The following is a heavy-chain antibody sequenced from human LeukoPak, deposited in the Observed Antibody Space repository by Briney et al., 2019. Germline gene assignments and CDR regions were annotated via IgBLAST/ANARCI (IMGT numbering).Heavy chain of an antibody. CDR1: GFTFSSYA. CDR2: ISGSGGST. D-gene: IGHD6-6*01. Sequence: GGSLRLSCAASGFTFSSYAMSWVRQAPGKGLEWVSAISGSGGSTYYADSVKGRFTISRDNSKNTLYLQMNSLRAEDTAVCYCATIAARPGWYHGMDVWGQGTTVTVSS. J-gene: IGHJ6*02. V-gene: IGHV3-23*01. CDR3: ATIAARPGWYHGMDV.